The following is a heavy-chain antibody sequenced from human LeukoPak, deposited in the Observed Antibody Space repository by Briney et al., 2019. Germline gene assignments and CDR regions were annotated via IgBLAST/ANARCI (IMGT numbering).Heavy chain of an antibody. D-gene: IGHD4-17*01. CDR2: ISISSSTI. Sequence: SGGSLRLSCAASGFIFSTYTMNWVRQAPGKGLEWVSYISISSSTIYYADSVKGRFTISRDNAKNSLYLQMNSLRDEDTAVYYCARGETAVTSYLHWGQGTLVTVSS. J-gene: IGHJ4*02. V-gene: IGHV3-48*02. CDR1: GFIFSTYT. CDR3: ARGETAVTSYLH.